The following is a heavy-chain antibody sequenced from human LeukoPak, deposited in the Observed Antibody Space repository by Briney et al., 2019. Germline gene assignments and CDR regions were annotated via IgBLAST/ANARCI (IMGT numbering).Heavy chain of an antibody. J-gene: IGHJ5*02. CDR1: GYTFTGYY. CDR2: LNPNGGST. CDR3: ARQGKRDPTWFDP. D-gene: IGHD3-10*01. Sequence: ASVKVSCKASGYTFTGYYMHWVRQAPGQDLGWHGYLNPNGGSTNYAQESQGRVTVTRVTFISTAYKELSRLRSDDAAVYYCARQGKRDPTWFDPWGQGTLVTVSS. V-gene: IGHV1-2*02.